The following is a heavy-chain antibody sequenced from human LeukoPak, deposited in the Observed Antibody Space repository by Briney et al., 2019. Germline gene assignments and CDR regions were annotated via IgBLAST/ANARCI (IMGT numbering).Heavy chain of an antibody. CDR3: AKDHSSGYPDAFDI. CDR1: GFIFSSYW. J-gene: IGHJ3*02. D-gene: IGHD3-10*01. V-gene: IGHV3-7*03. Sequence: GGSLRLSCAASGFIFSSYWMSWVRQAPGKGLEWVANIKQDGSEKYYVDSVKGRFTISRDNAKNSLYLQMNSLRAEDTAVYYCAKDHSSGYPDAFDIWGQGTMVTVSS. CDR2: IKQDGSEK.